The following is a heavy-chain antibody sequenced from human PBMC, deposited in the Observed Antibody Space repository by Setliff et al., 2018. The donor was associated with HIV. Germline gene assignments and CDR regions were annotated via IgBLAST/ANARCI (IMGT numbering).Heavy chain of an antibody. J-gene: IGHJ3*02. D-gene: IGHD3-3*01. CDR2: INYSGST. V-gene: IGHV4-39*07. Sequence: PSETLSLTCTVSGGSISSSSYYWGWIRQPPGKGLEWIGRINYSGSTYYNPSLKSRVTISVDTSKNQFSLKLRSVTAADTAVYYCASALPLEWSHDGFDIWGQGTMVTVS. CDR1: GGSISSSSYY. CDR3: ASALPLEWSHDGFDI.